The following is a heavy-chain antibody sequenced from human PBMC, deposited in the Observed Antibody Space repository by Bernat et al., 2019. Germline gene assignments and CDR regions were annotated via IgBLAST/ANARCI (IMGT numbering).Heavy chain of an antibody. CDR3: ARDRLGRISGTAAY. CDR2: ISDNGGST. V-gene: IGHV3-23*04. D-gene: IGHD1-7*01. J-gene: IGHJ4*02. CDR1: GITFSTYG. Sequence: EEQLVESGGGLLQPGGSLRLSCAASGITFSTYGMTWVRQAPGKGLEWVSSISDNGGSTYYADSVKGRFTISRDRSKNTLYLQMNSLRAEDTAVYYCARDRLGRISGTAAYWGPGTLVTVSS.